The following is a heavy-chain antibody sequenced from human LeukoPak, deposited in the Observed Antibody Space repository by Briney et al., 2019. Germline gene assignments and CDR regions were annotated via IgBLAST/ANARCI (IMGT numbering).Heavy chain of an antibody. Sequence: GGSLRLSCAASGFTFGSYAMSWVRQAPGKGLEWVSTIRGRTGSTYYADSVKGRFTISRDNSKNTLFLQMNSLRVEDTAVYYCAKDRSVGATKSYYHDAFDTWGQGTMVTVSS. CDR2: IRGRTGST. J-gene: IGHJ3*02. CDR3: AKDRSVGATKSYYHDAFDT. D-gene: IGHD1-26*01. V-gene: IGHV3-23*01. CDR1: GFTFGSYA.